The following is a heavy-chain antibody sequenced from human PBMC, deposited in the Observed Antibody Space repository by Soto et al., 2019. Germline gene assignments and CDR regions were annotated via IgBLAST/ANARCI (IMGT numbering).Heavy chain of an antibody. V-gene: IGHV3-30-3*01. CDR2: ISYDGSNK. Sequence: QVQLVESGGGVVQPGRSLRLSCAASGFTFSSYAMHWVRQAPGKGLEWVAVISYDGSNKYYADSVKGRFTISRDNSKNTLYLQMNSLRAEDKAVYYCAREWGYGGAGDNFDLWGRGTLVAVSS. CDR1: GFTFSSYA. J-gene: IGHJ2*01. CDR3: AREWGYGGAGDNFDL. D-gene: IGHD4-17*01.